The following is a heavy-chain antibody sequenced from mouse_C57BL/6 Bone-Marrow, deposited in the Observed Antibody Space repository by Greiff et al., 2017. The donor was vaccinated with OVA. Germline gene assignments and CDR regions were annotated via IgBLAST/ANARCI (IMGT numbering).Heavy chain of an antibody. D-gene: IGHD1-1*01. V-gene: IGHV6-6*01. CDR3: TGVLRQWGFAY. CDR2: IRNKANNHAT. J-gene: IGHJ3*01. CDR1: GFTFSDAW. Sequence: EVMLVESGGGLVQPGGSMKLSCAASGFTFSDAWMDWVRQSPEKGLEWVAEIRNKANNHATYYAESVKGRFTISRDDSKSSVYLQMNSLRAEDTGIYYCTGVLRQWGFAYWGQGTLVTVSA.